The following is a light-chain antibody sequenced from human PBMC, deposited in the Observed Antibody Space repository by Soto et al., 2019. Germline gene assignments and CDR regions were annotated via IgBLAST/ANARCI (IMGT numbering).Light chain of an antibody. Sequence: VVMTQSPFSLPVTPLKAACISCVSTQRLVYNDGNIYLNWFQQRPGQSPRRLIYKVSNRDSGVPDRFSGSGSDTDFTLKISSVEAEDVGVYYCMQGTHWPPAFGQGTKVDI. J-gene: IGKJ1*01. CDR2: KVS. V-gene: IGKV2-30*01. CDR3: MQGTHWPPA. CDR1: QRLVYNDGNIY.